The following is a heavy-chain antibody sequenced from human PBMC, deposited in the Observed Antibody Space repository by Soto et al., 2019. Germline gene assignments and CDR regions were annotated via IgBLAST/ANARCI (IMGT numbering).Heavy chain of an antibody. CDR2: ISGSGGST. CDR1: GSTFSCYC. CDR3: AKCATSDSSSDY. J-gene: IGHJ4*02. V-gene: IGHV3-23*01. D-gene: IGHD2-21*02. Sequence: PGGSLRLSCAASGSTFSCYCMNWVRQAPGKGLEWVSSISGSGGSTYYADSVKGRSTISRDNSKNTLYLQMNGLRAEDTAVYYCAKCATSDSSSDYWGQGTLVTVSS.